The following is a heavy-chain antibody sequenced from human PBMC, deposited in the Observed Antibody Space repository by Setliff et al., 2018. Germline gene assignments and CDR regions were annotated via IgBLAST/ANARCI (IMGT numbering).Heavy chain of an antibody. J-gene: IGHJ3*02. V-gene: IGHV1-18*01. Sequence: ASVKVSCKISGYNFRGHGINWVRQAPGQGPEWLGWISPYTDGTSYADNFQDRVTMTTDTSTNTAYLEVRNLKSDDTATYYCARSSRSGYYHQRDAYDIWGQGTLVTVSS. CDR2: ISPYTDGT. CDR3: ARSSRSGYYHQRDAYDI. CDR1: GYNFRGHG. D-gene: IGHD5-12*01.